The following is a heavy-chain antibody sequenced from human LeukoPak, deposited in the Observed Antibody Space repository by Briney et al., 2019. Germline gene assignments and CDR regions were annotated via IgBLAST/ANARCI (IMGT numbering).Heavy chain of an antibody. Sequence: PGGSLRLSCAASGFTFSSYSMNWVRQAPGKGLEWVSYISSSSSTIYYADSVKGRFTISRDNAKNSLYLQMNSLRDEDTAVYYCAREQYCGGGCYNAGSDYWGQGTLVTVSS. CDR3: AREQYCGGGCYNAGSDY. J-gene: IGHJ4*02. CDR1: GFTFSSYS. V-gene: IGHV3-48*02. CDR2: ISSSSSTI. D-gene: IGHD2-21*01.